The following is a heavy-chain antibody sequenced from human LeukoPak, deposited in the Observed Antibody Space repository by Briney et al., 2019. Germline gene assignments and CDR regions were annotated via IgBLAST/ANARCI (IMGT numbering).Heavy chain of an antibody. CDR2: IYYSGST. D-gene: IGHD2-8*02. Sequence: SETLSLTCTVSGGSISSYYWSWIRQPPGKGLEWIGYIYYSGSTNYNPSLKSRVTISVDTSKNQFSLQLSSVTAADTAVYYCARRSSYCTIDYWGQGTLVTVSS. CDR1: GGSISSYY. J-gene: IGHJ4*02. CDR3: ARRSSYCTIDY. V-gene: IGHV4-59*01.